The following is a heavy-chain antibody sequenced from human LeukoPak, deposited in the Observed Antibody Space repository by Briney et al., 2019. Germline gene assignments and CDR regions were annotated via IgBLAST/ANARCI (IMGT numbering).Heavy chain of an antibody. Sequence: AASVKVSCKASGYTFTTNGISWVRQAPGQGLEWMGWINTYNGHTNYAQKLQGRVTMTTDTSTSTAYMELRSLRSDDTAVYYCARDSRGPFHYYYMDVWGKGTTVTVSS. CDR3: ARDSRGPFHYYYMDV. D-gene: IGHD6-13*01. CDR1: GYTFTTNG. V-gene: IGHV1-18*01. CDR2: INTYNGHT. J-gene: IGHJ6*03.